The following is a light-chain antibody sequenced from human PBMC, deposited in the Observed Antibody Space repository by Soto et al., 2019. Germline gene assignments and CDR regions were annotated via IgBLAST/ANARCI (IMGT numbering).Light chain of an antibody. CDR3: QQSYSAPYT. V-gene: IGKV1-39*01. J-gene: IGKJ2*01. CDR1: QGIRTY. CDR2: AAS. Sequence: DIQMTQSPSSLSASVGDRVSLTCRASQGIRTYLNWYQQKPGKAPRLLIYAASSLQGGVPSRFSGSGSVTDFNLTISSLQPEDFAIYYCQQSYSAPYTFGQGTQLEIK.